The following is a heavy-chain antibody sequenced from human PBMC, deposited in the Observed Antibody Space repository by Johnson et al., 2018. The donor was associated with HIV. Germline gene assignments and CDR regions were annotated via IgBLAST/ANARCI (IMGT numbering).Heavy chain of an antibody. CDR2: ISGSGGST. CDR3: AKNQHEQRVVPAARHADLDI. D-gene: IGHD2-2*01. V-gene: IGHV3-23*04. Sequence: VQLVESGGGLVQPGGSLRLSCAASGFTFISYAMSWVRQAPGKGLEWVSAISGSGGSTYYADSVQGRFIISRDNSKNTLHLQMNSLRAEDTAVHYCAKNQHEQRVVPAARHADLDIWGQGTMVTVSS. CDR1: GFTFISYA. J-gene: IGHJ3*02.